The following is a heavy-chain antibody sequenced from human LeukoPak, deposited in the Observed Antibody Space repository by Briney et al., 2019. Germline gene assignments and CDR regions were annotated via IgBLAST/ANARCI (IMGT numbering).Heavy chain of an antibody. CDR3: ARDSPPYSSSWYEAFDI. V-gene: IGHV1-3*01. Sequence: ASVKVSCKASGYTFTSYGISWVRQAPGQRLEWMGWINAGNGNTKYSQKFQGRVTITRDTSASTAYMELSSLRSEDTAVYYCARDSPPYSSSWYEAFDIWGQGTMVTVSS. CDR1: GYTFTSYG. J-gene: IGHJ3*02. D-gene: IGHD6-13*01. CDR2: INAGNGNT.